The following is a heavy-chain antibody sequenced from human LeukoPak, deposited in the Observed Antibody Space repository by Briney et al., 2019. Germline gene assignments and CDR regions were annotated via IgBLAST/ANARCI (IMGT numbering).Heavy chain of an antibody. V-gene: IGHV3-64*01. CDR3: AKGRAVAGTIDY. CDR1: GFTFSSYA. Sequence: GGSLRLSCAASGFTFSSYAMHWVRQAPGKGLEYVSAISSNGGSTYYANSVKGRFTISRDNSKNTLYLQMGSLRAEDMAVYYCAKGRAVAGTIDYWGQGTPVTVSS. D-gene: IGHD6-19*01. J-gene: IGHJ4*02. CDR2: ISSNGGST.